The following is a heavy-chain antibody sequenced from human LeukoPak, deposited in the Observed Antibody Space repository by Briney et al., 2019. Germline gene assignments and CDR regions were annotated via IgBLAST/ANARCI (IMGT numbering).Heavy chain of an antibody. CDR2: VKSQTDGGTT. V-gene: IGHV3-15*01. Sequence: GGSLRLSCAASGFTFSNAWMTWVRQAPGKGLEWVGRVKSQTDGGTTDYAAPVKGRFTISRDDSKNTLYLQMNSLKTEDTAVYYCTIGTRAGGYWGQGTLVTVSS. D-gene: IGHD2-2*01. CDR1: GFTFSNAW. J-gene: IGHJ4*02. CDR3: TIGTRAGGY.